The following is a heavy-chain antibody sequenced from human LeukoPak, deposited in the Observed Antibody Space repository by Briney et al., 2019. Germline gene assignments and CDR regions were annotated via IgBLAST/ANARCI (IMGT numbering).Heavy chain of an antibody. J-gene: IGHJ4*02. D-gene: IGHD5-24*01. Sequence: SETLSLTCTVSGGSISSYYWSWIRQPPGKGLEWIGYIYYSGSTNYNPSLKSRVTISVDTSKNQFSLKLSSVTAADTAVYYCARGPRDGYNLRSFDYWGQGTLVTVSS. CDR1: GGSISSYY. V-gene: IGHV4-59*08. CDR3: ARGPRDGYNLRSFDY. CDR2: IYYSGST.